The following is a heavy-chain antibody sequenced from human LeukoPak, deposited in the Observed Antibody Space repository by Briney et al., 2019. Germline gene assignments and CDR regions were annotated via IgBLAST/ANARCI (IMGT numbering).Heavy chain of an antibody. CDR3: AKDRGSSYLFDY. CDR1: GFTFSSYG. V-gene: IGHV3-30*18. J-gene: IGHJ4*02. D-gene: IGHD1-26*01. CDR2: ISYDGSNK. Sequence: PGRSLRLSCAASGFTFSSYGMHWVRQAPGKGLEWVAVISYDGSNKYYADSVKGRFTISRDNSKNTLYLQMNSLRAEDTAVYYCAKDRGSSYLFDYWGQGTLVTVSS.